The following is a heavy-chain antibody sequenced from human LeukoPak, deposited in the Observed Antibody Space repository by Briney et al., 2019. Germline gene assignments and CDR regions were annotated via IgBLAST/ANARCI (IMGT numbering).Heavy chain of an antibody. V-gene: IGHV1-3*01. CDR2: INAGNGNT. J-gene: IGHJ6*02. Sequence: ASVKVSCKASGYTFTSYAMHWVRQAPGQRLEWMGWINAGNGNTKYSQKFQGRVTITRDTSASTAYMELSSLRSEDTAVYYCARDPRSSSSLPYYYYGMDVWGQGTTVTVSS. CDR1: GYTFTSYA. CDR3: ARDPRSSSSLPYYYYGMDV. D-gene: IGHD6-6*01.